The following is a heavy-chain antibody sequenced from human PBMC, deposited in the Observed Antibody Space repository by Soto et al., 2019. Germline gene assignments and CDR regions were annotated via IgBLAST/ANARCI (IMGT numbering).Heavy chain of an antibody. J-gene: IGHJ4*02. CDR3: ARHPERLGELSYDYIDY. CDR2: IYYSGST. Sequence: SETLSLTCTVSGGSISSSSYYWGWIRQPPGKGLEWIGSIYYSGSTYYNPSLKSRVTISVDTSKNQFSLKLSSVTAADTAVYYCARHPERLGELSYDYIDYWGQGTLVTVSS. V-gene: IGHV4-39*01. D-gene: IGHD3-16*02. CDR1: GGSISSSSYY.